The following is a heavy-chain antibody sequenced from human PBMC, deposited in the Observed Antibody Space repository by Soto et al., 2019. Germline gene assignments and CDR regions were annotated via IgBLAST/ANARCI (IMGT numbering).Heavy chain of an antibody. CDR2: ISSSSSYI. CDR1: GFTFSSYS. Sequence: GGSLRLSCAASGFTFSSYSMNWVRQAPGKGLEWVSSISSSSSYIYYADSVKGRFTISRDNAKNSLYLQMNSLRAEDTAVYYCARDGGRTTTSRSYYMDVWGKGTTVTVSS. V-gene: IGHV3-21*01. CDR3: ARDGGRTTTSRSYYMDV. D-gene: IGHD1-26*01. J-gene: IGHJ6*03.